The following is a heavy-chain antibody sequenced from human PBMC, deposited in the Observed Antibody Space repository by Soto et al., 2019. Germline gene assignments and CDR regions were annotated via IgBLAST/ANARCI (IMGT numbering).Heavy chain of an antibody. J-gene: IGHJ6*03. CDR2: INTGNGDT. V-gene: IGHV1-3*04. CDR1: GFTFMTYY. Sequence: QVQLVQSGAEVKEPGASVKVSCKASGFTFMTYYMQWVRQAPGQGPEWMGWINTGNGDTRTSPKFQGRVTLARDTSASTVYMELSSLRSEDTAVYFCARAGYMDLWGKGTTVTVSS. CDR3: ARAGYMDL.